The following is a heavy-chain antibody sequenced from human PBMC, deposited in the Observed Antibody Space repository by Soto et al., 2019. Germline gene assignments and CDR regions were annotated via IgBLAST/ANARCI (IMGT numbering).Heavy chain of an antibody. V-gene: IGHV2-5*02. CDR1: VFSLSTSGVG. D-gene: IGHD2-15*01. J-gene: IGHJ5*02. CDR2: IYWDDDK. Sequence: QIPLKESGPTLVKPTQTITLTCTFSVFSLSTSGVGVGCIRHPPGQALEWLALIYWDDDKRYSPSLKSRLTITNDTSKNHVVLTMTHMDPVDTATYYCAQSYSLSGDSCYSKIIWLDPWCQGTLVTVSS. CDR3: AQSYSLSGDSCYSKIIWLDP.